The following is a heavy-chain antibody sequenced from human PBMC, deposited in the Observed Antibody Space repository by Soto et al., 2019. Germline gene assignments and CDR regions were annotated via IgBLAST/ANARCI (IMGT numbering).Heavy chain of an antibody. V-gene: IGHV3-30-3*01. CDR2: ISYDGSNK. Sequence: QVPLVESGGGVVQPGRSLRLSCAASGFIFSSYAMHWVRQAPGKGLEWVAVISYDGSNKYYADSVKGRFTISRDNSXXTLYLQMNSLRAEDTAVYYCARDRLRYNWNDFPYYYYGMDVWGQGTTVTVSS. CDR1: GFIFSSYA. D-gene: IGHD1-1*01. CDR3: ARDRLRYNWNDFPYYYYGMDV. J-gene: IGHJ6*02.